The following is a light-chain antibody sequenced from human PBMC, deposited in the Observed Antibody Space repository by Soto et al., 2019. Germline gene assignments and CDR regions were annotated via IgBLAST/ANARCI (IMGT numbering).Light chain of an antibody. V-gene: IGKV3-20*01. CDR1: QSVSSFY. Sequence: EIVLAQSPGTLSLSPGERATLTCRASQSVSSFYLAWYQQKPGQAPRLLIYAASSRATGIPERFSGSGSGTDFTLTTSRLEPEDFAVYYCQQCVSSPKTFGQGTKVEI. CDR2: AAS. J-gene: IGKJ1*01. CDR3: QQCVSSPKT.